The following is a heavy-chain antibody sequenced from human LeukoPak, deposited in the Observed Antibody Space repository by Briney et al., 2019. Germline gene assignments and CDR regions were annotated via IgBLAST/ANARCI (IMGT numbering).Heavy chain of an antibody. V-gene: IGHV3-11*01. Sequence: GGSLRLSCAVSGFTFSDYYMSWIRQAAGKGLEWVSYISSSGSTIYYADSVKGRFTISRDNAKNSLYLQMNSLRAEDTAVYYCARGLGSSWLNYGMDVWGQGTTVTVSS. CDR3: ARGLGSSWLNYGMDV. CDR1: GFTFSDYY. CDR2: ISSSGSTI. J-gene: IGHJ6*02. D-gene: IGHD6-13*01.